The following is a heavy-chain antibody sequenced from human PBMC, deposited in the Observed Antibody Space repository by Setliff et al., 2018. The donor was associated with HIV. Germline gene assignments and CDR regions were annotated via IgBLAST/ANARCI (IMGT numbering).Heavy chain of an antibody. Sequence: PSETLSLTCTVSGGSISSYYWSWIRQPPGKGLEWIGYILFSGSTNYNPSLKRRVTISVDTSKTQLSLKMSSVTAADTAVYYCARSPGYYDSSSGYLYFFDYWGQGTLVTVSS. J-gene: IGHJ4*02. CDR2: ILFSGST. V-gene: IGHV4-59*01. CDR3: ARSPGYYDSSSGYLYFFDY. CDR1: GGSISSYY. D-gene: IGHD3-22*01.